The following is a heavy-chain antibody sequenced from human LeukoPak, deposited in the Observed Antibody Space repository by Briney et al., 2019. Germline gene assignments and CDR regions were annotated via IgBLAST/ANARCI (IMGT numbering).Heavy chain of an antibody. CDR1: GGSISSYY. CDR2: IFDSGIT. Sequence: PSETLSLTCTVSGGSISSYYRSWIRQPPGKGLEWIGYIFDSGITNYSPSLRSRVTISVDTSKNQFSLKLTSVTAADTAVYYCARVAFGGVFDYWGQGALVTASS. V-gene: IGHV4-59*01. CDR3: ARVAFGGVFDY. J-gene: IGHJ4*02. D-gene: IGHD3-16*01.